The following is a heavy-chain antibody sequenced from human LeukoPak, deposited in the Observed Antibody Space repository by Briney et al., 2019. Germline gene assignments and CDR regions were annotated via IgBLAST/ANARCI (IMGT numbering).Heavy chain of an antibody. D-gene: IGHD3-22*01. V-gene: IGHV1-46*01. CDR2: INPSGGST. J-gene: IGHJ4*02. Sequence: EASVKVSCKASGYTFTSYYMHWVRQAPGQGLEWMGIINPSGGSTNYAQKFQGRVTMTRNTSTSTVYMELSSLRSEDTAVYYCVREAVVITLLGYWGQGTLVTVSS. CDR3: VREAVVITLLGY. CDR1: GYTFTSYY.